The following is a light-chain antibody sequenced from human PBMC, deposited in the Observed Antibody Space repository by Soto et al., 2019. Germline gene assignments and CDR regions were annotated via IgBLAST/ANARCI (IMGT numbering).Light chain of an antibody. CDR2: GAS. J-gene: IGKJ1*01. Sequence: EIVMTQSPATLSVSPGERATLSCRASQSVSGNLAWYQQKPGQAPRLLIYGASTRATGIPARFSGSGSWTEFTLTISSLQSEDFAVYYCQQYNNWPRTFGQGTKVDIK. V-gene: IGKV3-15*01. CDR3: QQYNNWPRT. CDR1: QSVSGN.